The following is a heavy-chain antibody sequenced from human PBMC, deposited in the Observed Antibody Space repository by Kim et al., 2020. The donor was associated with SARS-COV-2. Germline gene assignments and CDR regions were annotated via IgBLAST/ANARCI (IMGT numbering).Heavy chain of an antibody. CDR1: GGSFSGYY. CDR3: ARGSLHYGSGGDWFDP. D-gene: IGHD3-10*01. Sequence: SETLSLTCAVYGGSFSGYYWSWIRQPPGKGLEWIGEINHSGSTNYNPSLKSRVTISVDTSKNQFSLKLSSVTAADTAVYYCARGSLHYGSGGDWFDPWGQGTLVTVSS. CDR2: INHSGST. J-gene: IGHJ5*02. V-gene: IGHV4-34*01.